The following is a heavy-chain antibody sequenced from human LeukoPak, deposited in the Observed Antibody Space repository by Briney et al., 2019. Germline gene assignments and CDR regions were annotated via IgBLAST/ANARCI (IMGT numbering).Heavy chain of an antibody. V-gene: IGHV1-69*13. D-gene: IGHD5-18*01. CDR1: RGTFSSYA. J-gene: IGHJ2*01. CDR3: ARTEGYRYGPPGWYFDL. CDR2: IIPIFGTA. Sequence: SVYVSCKASRGTFSSYAISWVRQAPGQGREWMGGIIPIFGTANYAQKFQGRVTITADESTSTAYMELSSLRSEDTAVYYCARTEGYRYGPPGWYFDLWGRGTLVTVSS.